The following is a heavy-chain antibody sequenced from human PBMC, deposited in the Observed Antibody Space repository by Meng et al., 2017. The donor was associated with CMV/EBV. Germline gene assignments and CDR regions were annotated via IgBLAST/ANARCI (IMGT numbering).Heavy chain of an antibody. CDR1: GYTFTSYG. D-gene: IGHD3-10*01. J-gene: IGHJ4*02. V-gene: IGHV1-18*01. Sequence: QVQLGQPVAEVKRAGAYVKVACKASGYTFTSYGISWVRQAPGQGLEWMGWISAYNGNTNYAQKLQGRVTMTTDTSTSTAYMELRSLRSDDTAVYYCARDRTMVRGVAGYWGQGTLVTVSS. CDR3: ARDRTMVRGVAGY. CDR2: ISAYNGNT.